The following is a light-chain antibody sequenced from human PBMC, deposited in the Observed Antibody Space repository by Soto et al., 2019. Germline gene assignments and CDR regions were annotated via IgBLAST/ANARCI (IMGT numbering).Light chain of an antibody. J-gene: IGKJ1*01. CDR2: AAS. CDR1: QSISSY. CDR3: QQSYSTPWT. Sequence: DIQMTQSPSSLSASVGDRVTITCRASQSISSYLNWYQQKPGKAPKLLIYAASSLQSGVPSRLSGSGSGTDFTLTISRLQPEDFATYFCQQSYSTPWTFGQGTKVEIK. V-gene: IGKV1-39*01.